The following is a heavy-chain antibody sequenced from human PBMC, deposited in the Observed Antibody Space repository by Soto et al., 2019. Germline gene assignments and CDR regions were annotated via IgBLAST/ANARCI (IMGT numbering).Heavy chain of an antibody. J-gene: IGHJ6*02. CDR2: ILWNSGSA. CDR3: GDVVTACGLAV. Sequence: EVQLVESGGGLVQPGGSLRLSCEASGFTSHDHGMHWVRQSPGKGLEWVSGILWNSGSAGYADSVKGRFTISRDIAKNSLYLQMDSLREEDTALYYCGDVVTACGLAVWGQGTAVTVSS. D-gene: IGHD2-21*02. CDR1: GFTSHDHG. V-gene: IGHV3-9*02.